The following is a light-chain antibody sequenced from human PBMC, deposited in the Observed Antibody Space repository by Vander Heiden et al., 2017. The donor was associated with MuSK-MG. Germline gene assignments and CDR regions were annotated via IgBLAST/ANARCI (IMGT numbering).Light chain of an antibody. Sequence: SYEMTQPPSVSVSPGQTARITCHRDALPKKYAYWYQQKSAQAHVLGTYVYSKRPSGIPARFSGSSSGTIDSFTISGAQVEGEADYYWDSKGSSGNHRSVFGGGTKMTVL. J-gene: IGLJ2*01. CDR2: VYS. CDR3: DSKGSSGNHRSV. V-gene: IGLV3-10*01. CDR1: ALPKKY.